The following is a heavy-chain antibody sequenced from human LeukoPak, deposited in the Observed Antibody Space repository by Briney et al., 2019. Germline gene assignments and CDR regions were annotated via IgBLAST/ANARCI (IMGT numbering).Heavy chain of an antibody. CDR1: GYSISSGYY. J-gene: IGHJ4*02. CDR2: IYHSGNT. Sequence: SETLSLTCTVSGYSISSGYYWGWIRRSPGKGLEWIGSIYHSGNTYYNPSLKTRGTISVDMSRNQFSLNLNSVTAADTAVYYCARAYSGSSGVFEFWGQGTLVTVSS. D-gene: IGHD2-15*01. CDR3: ARAYSGSSGVFEF. V-gene: IGHV4-38-2*02.